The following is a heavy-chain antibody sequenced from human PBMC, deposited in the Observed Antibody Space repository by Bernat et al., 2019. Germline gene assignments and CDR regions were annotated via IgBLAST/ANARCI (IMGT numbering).Heavy chain of an antibody. CDR3: ARMAVPAAISWLDP. Sequence: RQGAGPGVVERSGTRSGACTGAGGSLSRSSYYWGWLRQPAGKGLEGIGGVYYSGSTYYNASLKSRVTISVDTSKNQFSLKLSSVTAADTAVYSCARMAVPAAISWLDPGGQGTRDTVSS. D-gene: IGHD2-2*01. CDR1: GGSLSRSSYY. V-gene: IGHV4-39*01. J-gene: IGHJ5*02. CDR2: VYYSGST.